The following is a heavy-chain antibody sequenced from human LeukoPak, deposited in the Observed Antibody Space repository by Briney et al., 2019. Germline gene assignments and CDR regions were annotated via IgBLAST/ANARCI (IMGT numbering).Heavy chain of an antibody. J-gene: IGHJ4*02. Sequence: PGGSLRLSCAASGFTFDDYGMSWVRQAPGKGLEWVSGINWNGASIGYADSVKGRFTISRDNARKFLYLQMNSLRAEDTAVYYCARATPYCSSTSCPYYFDYWGQGTLVTVSS. CDR1: GFTFDDYG. CDR3: ARATPYCSSTSCPYYFDY. V-gene: IGHV3-20*04. CDR2: INWNGASI. D-gene: IGHD2-2*01.